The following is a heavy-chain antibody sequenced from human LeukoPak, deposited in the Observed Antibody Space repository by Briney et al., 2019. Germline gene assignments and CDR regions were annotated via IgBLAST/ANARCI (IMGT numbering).Heavy chain of an antibody. CDR2: IDPSDSYT. CDR1: GYSFTSYW. CDR3: ATLTYGSGSYTYFQY. Sequence: GESLKISCKGSGYSFTSYWISWVRQMPGKGLEWMGRIDPSDSYTNYSPSFQGHVTISADKSISTAYLQWSSLKASDTAMYYCATLTYGSGSYTYFQYWGQGTLVTVSS. D-gene: IGHD3-10*01. J-gene: IGHJ1*01. V-gene: IGHV5-10-1*01.